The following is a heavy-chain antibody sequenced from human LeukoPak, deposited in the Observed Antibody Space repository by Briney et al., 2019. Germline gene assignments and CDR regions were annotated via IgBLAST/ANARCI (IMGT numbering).Heavy chain of an antibody. Sequence: SETLSLTCTVSGGSISSGSYYWSWIRQPAGKGLEWIGRIYTSGNTSYNPSLKSRVTISVDTSKNQFSLNLTSVIAADTAVYYCARAPGDYYGSGPYFDYWGQGTLVTVSS. CDR2: IYTSGNT. CDR3: ARAPGDYYGSGPYFDY. D-gene: IGHD3-10*01. CDR1: GGSISSGSYY. V-gene: IGHV4-61*02. J-gene: IGHJ4*02.